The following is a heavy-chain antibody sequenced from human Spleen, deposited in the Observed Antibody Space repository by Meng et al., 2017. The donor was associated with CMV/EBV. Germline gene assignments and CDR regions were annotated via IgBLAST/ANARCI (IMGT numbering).Heavy chain of an antibody. CDR2: IGATAGGT. Sequence: GESLKISCAASGLTFSSYGMSWVRQAPGKGLEWVSSIGATAGGTYYADSVKDRFTISRDNAKNTLYLQMNSLRAEDTAVYYCAKYSAVGERLYYFDYWGQGTLVTVSS. D-gene: IGHD2-21*01. V-gene: IGHV3-23*01. CDR3: AKYSAVGERLYYFDY. J-gene: IGHJ4*02. CDR1: GLTFSSYG.